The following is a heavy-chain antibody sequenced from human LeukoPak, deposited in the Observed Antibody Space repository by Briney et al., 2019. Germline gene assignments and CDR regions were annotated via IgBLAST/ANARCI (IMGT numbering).Heavy chain of an antibody. CDR2: INTNTGNP. J-gene: IGHJ4*02. CDR3: ARAAYYGSGSYPDY. V-gene: IGHV7-4-1*02. Sequence: ASVKVSCKASGYTFTSYGISWVRQAPGQGLERMGWINTNTGNPTYAQGFTGRFVFSLDTSVSTAYLQISSLKAEDTAVYYCARAAYYGSGSYPDYWGQGTLVTVSS. CDR1: GYTFTSYG. D-gene: IGHD3-10*01.